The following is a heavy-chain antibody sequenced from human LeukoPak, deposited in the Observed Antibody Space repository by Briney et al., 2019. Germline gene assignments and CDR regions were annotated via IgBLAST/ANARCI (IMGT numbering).Heavy chain of an antibody. CDR3: ARTYLDYGDFLGY. CDR1: GFTFSSYW. Sequence: GGSLRLSCAASGFTFSSYWMAWVRQPPGKGLEWVASTGEDGSEKHYVDSVKGRFTISRDNAKKSVYLQMNSLRSEDTAIYYCARTYLDYGDFLGYWGQGTLVTVSS. D-gene: IGHD4-17*01. V-gene: IGHV3-7*04. CDR2: TGEDGSEK. J-gene: IGHJ4*02.